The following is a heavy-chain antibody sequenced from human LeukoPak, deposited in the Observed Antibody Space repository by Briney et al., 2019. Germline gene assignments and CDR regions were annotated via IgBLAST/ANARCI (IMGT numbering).Heavy chain of an antibody. CDR3: ARVHSSSWYVGNWFDP. D-gene: IGHD6-13*01. CDR1: GFTFSSYS. Sequence: GGSLRLSCAASGFTFSSYSMNWVRQAPGKGLEWVSSISSSSYIYYADSVKGRFTISRDNAKNSLYLQMNSLRAEDTAVYYCARVHSSSWYVGNWFDPWGQGTLVTVSS. CDR2: ISSSSYI. J-gene: IGHJ5*02. V-gene: IGHV3-21*01.